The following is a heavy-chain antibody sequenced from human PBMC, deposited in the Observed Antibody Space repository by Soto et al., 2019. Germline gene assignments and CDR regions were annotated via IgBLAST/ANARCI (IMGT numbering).Heavy chain of an antibody. CDR3: ARGPFYNGKIGWNN. CDR2: MRNKADSYTT. J-gene: IGHJ4*02. V-gene: IGHV3-72*01. D-gene: IGHD1-20*01. CDR1: GFTFSDHN. Sequence: GGSLRLSCAASGFTFSDHNVDWVRQAPGKGLEWVGRMRNKADSYTTEYAASLEGRFTISRHDSKNTLYLQMNSLTIEDTAVYYCARGPFYNGKIGWNNWGPGTLVTVSS.